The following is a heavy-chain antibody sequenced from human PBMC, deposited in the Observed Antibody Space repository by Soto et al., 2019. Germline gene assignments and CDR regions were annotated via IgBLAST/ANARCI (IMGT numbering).Heavy chain of an antibody. D-gene: IGHD4-4*01. J-gene: IGHJ5*02. Sequence: GGSLRLSCAASGFTFSSYSMNWVRQAPGKGLEWVSSISSSSSCIYYADSVKGRFTISRDNAKNSLYLQMNSLRAEDTAVYYCARDSYSSRFDPWGQGTLVTVSS. V-gene: IGHV3-21*01. CDR2: ISSSSSCI. CDR3: ARDSYSSRFDP. CDR1: GFTFSSYS.